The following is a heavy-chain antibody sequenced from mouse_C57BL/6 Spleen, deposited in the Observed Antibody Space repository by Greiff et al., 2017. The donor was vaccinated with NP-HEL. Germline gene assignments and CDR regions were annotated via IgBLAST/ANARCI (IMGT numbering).Heavy chain of an antibody. V-gene: IGHV1-61*01. CDR1: GYTFTSYW. CDR3: ARKGLYDGYYVDY. CDR2: IYPSDSET. J-gene: IGHJ2*01. Sequence: QVQLQQPGAELVRPGSSVKLSCKASGYTFTSYWMDWVKQRPGQGLEWIGNIYPSDSETHYNQKFTDKATLTVAQSSSTAYMQLSSLTSEDSAVYYCARKGLYDGYYVDYWGQGTTLTVSS. D-gene: IGHD2-3*01.